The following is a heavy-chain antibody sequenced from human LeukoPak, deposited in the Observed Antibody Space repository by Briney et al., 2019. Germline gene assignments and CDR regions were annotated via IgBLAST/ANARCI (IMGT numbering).Heavy chain of an antibody. CDR2: IIPIFGTA. CDR3: ATITHYYDSSGGRYYYYGMDV. J-gene: IGHJ6*02. Sequence: ASVKVSCKASGGTFSSYAISWVRQAPGQGLEWMGGIIPIFGTANYAQKFQGRVTITADESTSTAYMELSSLRSEDTAVYYCATITHYYDSSGGRYYYYGMDVWGQGTTVTVSS. V-gene: IGHV1-69*13. D-gene: IGHD3-22*01. CDR1: GGTFSSYA.